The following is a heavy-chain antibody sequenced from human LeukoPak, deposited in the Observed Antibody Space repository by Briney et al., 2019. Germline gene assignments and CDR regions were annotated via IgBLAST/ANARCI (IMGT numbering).Heavy chain of an antibody. CDR2: IRGYNGNT. CDR1: GYTFTSYG. V-gene: IGHV1-18*01. Sequence: ASVKVSCKASGYTFTSYGISWVRQAAGHRLRGMGWIRGYNGNTNNSQKFQGKVSLTTETSTSTAYMELRSLRSDDTAVYYCARGSGGSRGGFDTWGQGTLVTVSS. D-gene: IGHD2-15*01. J-gene: IGHJ5*02. CDR3: ARGSGGSRGGFDT.